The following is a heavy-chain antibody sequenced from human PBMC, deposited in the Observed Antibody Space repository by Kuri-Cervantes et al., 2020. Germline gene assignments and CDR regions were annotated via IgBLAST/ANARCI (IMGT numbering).Heavy chain of an antibody. V-gene: IGHV3-30-3*01. CDR2: ISYDGSNK. J-gene: IGHJ6*02. CDR3: ARAGGKDIVVVPAAVRPYYYYGMDV. D-gene: IGHD2-2*01. Sequence: GESLKISCAASGFTFSSYAMHWVRQAPGKGLEWVAVISYDGSNKYYADSVKGRFTISRDNAKNSLYLQMNSLRAEDTAVYYCARAGGKDIVVVPAAVRPYYYYGMDVWGQGTTVTVSS. CDR1: GFTFSSYA.